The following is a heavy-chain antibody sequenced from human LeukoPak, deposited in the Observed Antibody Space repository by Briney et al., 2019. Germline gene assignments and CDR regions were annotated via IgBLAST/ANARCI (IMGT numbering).Heavy chain of an antibody. CDR1: GGTFSSYA. D-gene: IGHD2-21*02. Sequence: GSSVKVSCKASGGTFSSYAISWVRQAPGQGLEWMGGIIPIFGTANYAQKFQGRVTITADESTSTAYMELRSLRSDDTAVYYCARDPLAYCGGDCPYYYYGMDVWGQGTTVTVSS. CDR3: ARDPLAYCGGDCPYYYYGMDV. V-gene: IGHV1-69*01. CDR2: IIPIFGTA. J-gene: IGHJ6*02.